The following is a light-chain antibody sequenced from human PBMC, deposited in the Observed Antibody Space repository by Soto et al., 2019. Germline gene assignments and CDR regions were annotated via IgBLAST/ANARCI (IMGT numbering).Light chain of an antibody. V-gene: IGKV1-5*03. CDR2: KAS. CDR3: QQYNSYPLT. J-gene: IGKJ4*01. Sequence: DIQMTQSPSSLSASVGDRVTIICRASQSISSWLAWYQQEPGKAPKLLIYKASSLESGVPSRFSGSGSGTEFTLTISSLQPDDFATYYCQQYNSYPLTFGGGTKVDIK. CDR1: QSISSW.